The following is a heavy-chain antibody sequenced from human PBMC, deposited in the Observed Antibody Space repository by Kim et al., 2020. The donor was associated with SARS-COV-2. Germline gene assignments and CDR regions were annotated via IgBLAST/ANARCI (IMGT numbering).Heavy chain of an antibody. Sequence: ASVKVSCKVSGYTLTELSMHWVRQAPGKGLEWMGGFDPEDGETIYAQKFQGRVTMTEDTSTDTAYMELSSLRSEDTAVYYCATEFAYCGGDCYSFDYWGQGTLVPVSS. D-gene: IGHD2-21*02. J-gene: IGHJ4*02. CDR3: ATEFAYCGGDCYSFDY. V-gene: IGHV1-24*01. CDR2: FDPEDGET. CDR1: GYTLTELS.